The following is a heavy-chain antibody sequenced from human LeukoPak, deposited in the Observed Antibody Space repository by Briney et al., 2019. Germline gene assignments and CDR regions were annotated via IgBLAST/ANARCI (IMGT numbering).Heavy chain of an antibody. J-gene: IGHJ3*02. V-gene: IGHV1-24*01. CDR2: FDPEDGET. CDR1: GYTLTELS. D-gene: IGHD1-26*01. Sequence: GASVEVSCKVSGYTLTELSMHWVRQAPGKGLEWMGGFDPEDGETIYAQKFQGRVTMTEDTSTDTAYMELSSLRSEDTAVYYCATGAPSFFNSGSYPDAFDIWGQGTMVTVSS. CDR3: ATGAPSFFNSGSYPDAFDI.